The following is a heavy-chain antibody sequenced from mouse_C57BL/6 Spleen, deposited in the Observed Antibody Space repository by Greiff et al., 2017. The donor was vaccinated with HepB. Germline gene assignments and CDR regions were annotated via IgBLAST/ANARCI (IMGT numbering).Heavy chain of an antibody. D-gene: IGHD2-4*01. CDR1: GYAFSSSW. CDR2: IYPGDGDT. CDR3: ARLNYDYDPAWFAY. Sequence: QVQLQQSGPELVKPGASVKISCKASGYAFSSSWMNWVKQRPGKGLEWIGRIYPGDGDTNYNGKFKGKATLTADKSSSTAYMQLSSLTSEDSAVYFCARLNYDYDPAWFAYWGQGTLVTVSA. J-gene: IGHJ3*01. V-gene: IGHV1-82*01.